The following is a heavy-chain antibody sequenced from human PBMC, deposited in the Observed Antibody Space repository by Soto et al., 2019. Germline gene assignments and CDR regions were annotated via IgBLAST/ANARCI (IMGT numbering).Heavy chain of an antibody. J-gene: IGHJ4*02. CDR1: GFTFSRYG. V-gene: IGHV3-30*18. CDR2: ISYDGSNK. CDR3: AKDRRKVVVAAPFDY. D-gene: IGHD2-15*01. Sequence: GGSLRLSCAASGFTFSRYGMHWVRQAPGKGLEWVAVISYDGSNKYYADSVKGRFTISRDNSKNTLYLQMSSLRAEDTAVYYCAKDRRKVVVAAPFDYWGQGTLVTVSS.